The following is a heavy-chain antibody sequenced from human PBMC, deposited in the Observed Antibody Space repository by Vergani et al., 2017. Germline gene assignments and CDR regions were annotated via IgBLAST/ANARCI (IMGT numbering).Heavy chain of an antibody. V-gene: IGHV3-48*01. CDR1: GFTFSSYS. D-gene: IGHD3/OR15-3a*01. CDR2: ISSSSSTI. J-gene: IGHJ6*02. CDR3: ARARVDLTKHYYYYYGMDV. Sequence: EVQLVESGGGLVQPGRSLRLSCAASGFTFSSYSMNWVRQAPGKGLEWVSYISSSSSTIYYADSVKGRFTISRDNAKNSLYLQMNSLRAEDTAVYYCARARVDLTKHYYYYYGMDVWGQGTTVTVSS.